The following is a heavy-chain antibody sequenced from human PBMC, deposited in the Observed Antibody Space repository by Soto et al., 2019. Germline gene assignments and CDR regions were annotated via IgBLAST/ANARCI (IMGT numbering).Heavy chain of an antibody. J-gene: IGHJ5*02. CDR3: ARDRAYYDILTGLDP. Sequence: GGSLRLSCAASGFTFSSDWMSWVRQAPGKGMEWVANIKQDGSEKYYVDSVKGRFTISRDNAKNSLYLQMNSLRAEDTAVYYCARDRAYYDILTGLDPWGQGTLVTVSS. V-gene: IGHV3-7*03. CDR2: IKQDGSEK. D-gene: IGHD3-9*01. CDR1: GFTFSSDW.